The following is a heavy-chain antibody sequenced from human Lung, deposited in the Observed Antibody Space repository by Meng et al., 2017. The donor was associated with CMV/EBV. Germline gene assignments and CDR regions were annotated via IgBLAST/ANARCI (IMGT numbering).Heavy chain of an antibody. Sequence: ASVKVSCKASGYSFTGYFVNWVRQAPGQGLEWMGWINPDSGTTDYAPNFRGRVTMTRDTSINTAYMELSRLRSDDTAVYYCARSRPGSHYYYGMDVWGQGTRSPSP. CDR2: INPDSGTT. CDR3: ARSRPGSHYYYGMDV. D-gene: IGHD1-14*01. J-gene: IGHJ6*02. V-gene: IGHV1-2*02. CDR1: GYSFTGYF.